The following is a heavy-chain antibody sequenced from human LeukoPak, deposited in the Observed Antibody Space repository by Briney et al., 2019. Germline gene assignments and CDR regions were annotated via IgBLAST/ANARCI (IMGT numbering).Heavy chain of an antibody. D-gene: IGHD2-2*01. Sequence: GGSLRLSCAASGFTFSSYAMHWVRQAPGKGLKWVAVISYDGSNKYYADSVKGRFTISRDNSKNTLYLQMNSLRAEDTAVYYCARDESDIVVVPAAPYFDYWGQGTLVTVSS. CDR2: ISYDGSNK. CDR3: ARDESDIVVVPAAPYFDY. J-gene: IGHJ4*02. V-gene: IGHV3-30-3*01. CDR1: GFTFSSYA.